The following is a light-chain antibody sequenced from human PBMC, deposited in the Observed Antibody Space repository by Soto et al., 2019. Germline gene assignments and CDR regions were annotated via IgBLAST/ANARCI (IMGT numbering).Light chain of an antibody. Sequence: DLQMTQSPSTLSASVGDRVTMTCRASQSISSWLAWYQQKPGKAPNLLIYKASSLESGVPSRFSGSGSGTEVTLTISSLQPDDFATYYCQHYKTYSRTFGQGTKVEIK. CDR2: KAS. V-gene: IGKV1-5*03. J-gene: IGKJ1*01. CDR3: QHYKTYSRT. CDR1: QSISSW.